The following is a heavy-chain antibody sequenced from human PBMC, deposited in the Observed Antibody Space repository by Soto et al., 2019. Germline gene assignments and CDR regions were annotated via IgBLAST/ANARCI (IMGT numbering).Heavy chain of an antibody. J-gene: IGHJ4*02. CDR1: GFTFSNAW. V-gene: IGHV3-15*07. CDR3: GSGVYYYDRSGYDKLDY. D-gene: IGHD3-22*01. Sequence: VQLVESGGGLVKPGGSLRLSCAASGFTFSNAWMNSVRQAPGKGREWVGRIKSKTDGGTTDYAAPVKGRFTISRDDSKNTMYLQMISLTNEDTAVYYCGSGVYYYDRSGYDKLDYWVQGTLVTVS. CDR2: IKSKTDGGTT.